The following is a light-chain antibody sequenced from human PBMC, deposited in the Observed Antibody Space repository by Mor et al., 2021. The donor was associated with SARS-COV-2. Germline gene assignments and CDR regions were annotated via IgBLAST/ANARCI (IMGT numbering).Light chain of an antibody. Sequence: ASQSDSRYLASYQQKPGQAPRLLIYGASNRATGIPARFSGSGSGTDFTLTISSLEPEDFAVYYCQQRSNWPSITFG. CDR3: QQRSNWPSIT. CDR1: QSDSRY. V-gene: IGKV3-11*01. CDR2: GAS. J-gene: IGKJ5*01.